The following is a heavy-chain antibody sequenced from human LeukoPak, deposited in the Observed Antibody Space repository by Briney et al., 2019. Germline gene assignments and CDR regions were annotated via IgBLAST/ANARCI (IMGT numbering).Heavy chain of an antibody. V-gene: IGHV3-23*01. J-gene: IGHJ3*02. D-gene: IGHD6-19*01. CDR3: AKDSSGWYGDAFDI. Sequence: GGSLRLSCTVSGFTVSSNSMSWVRQAPGKGLEWVSAISGSGGSTYYADSVKGRFTISRDNSKNTLYLQMNSLRAEDTAVYYCAKDSSGWYGDAFDIWGQGTMVTVSS. CDR1: GFTVSSNS. CDR2: ISGSGGST.